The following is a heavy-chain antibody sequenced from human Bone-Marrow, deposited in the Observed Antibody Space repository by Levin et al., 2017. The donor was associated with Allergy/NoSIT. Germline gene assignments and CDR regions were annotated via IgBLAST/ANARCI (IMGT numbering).Heavy chain of an antibody. CDR1: GFTFGDYV. D-gene: IGHD1-14*01. J-gene: IGHJ4*02. CDR3: ATTGTSSPGFDY. CDR2: IGSSGSAT. Sequence: GGSLRLSCAASGFTFGDYVMSWVRQAPGKGLEWVSAIGSSGSATYYADSVRGRFTISRDNSKNTLTLQIDSLRTEDTAVYYCATTGTSSPGFDYWGQGTLVTVSS. V-gene: IGHV3-23*01.